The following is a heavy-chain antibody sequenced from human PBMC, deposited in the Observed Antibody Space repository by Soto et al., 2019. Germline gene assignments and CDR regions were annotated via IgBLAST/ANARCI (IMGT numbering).Heavy chain of an antibody. CDR3: ARVGAHYGDYATIYYYYYMDV. Sequence: EVQLVESGGGLVQPGGSLRLSCAASGFTFSSYSMNWVRQAPGKGLEWVSYISSSSSTIYYADSVKGRFTISRDNAKNSLHLQMNSLRAEDTAVYYCARVGAHYGDYATIYYYYYMDVWGIGTTVTGSS. CDR1: GFTFSSYS. CDR2: ISSSSSTI. J-gene: IGHJ6*03. D-gene: IGHD4-17*01. V-gene: IGHV3-48*01.